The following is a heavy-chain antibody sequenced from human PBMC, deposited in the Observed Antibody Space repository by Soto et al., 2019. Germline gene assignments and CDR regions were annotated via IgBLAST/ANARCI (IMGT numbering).Heavy chain of an antibody. CDR1: GFTFSSYA. Sequence: EVQLLESGGGLVQPGGSLRLSCAASGFTFSSYAMSWVRQAPGKGLAWVSGISVSGGSTYYVDSVKGRFTISRDNSKNTLYLHMNSLRAEDTAVYYCASNTRYDPPDYWGQGTLVTVSS. CDR2: ISVSGGST. D-gene: IGHD3-16*01. J-gene: IGHJ4*02. CDR3: ASNTRYDPPDY. V-gene: IGHV3-23*01.